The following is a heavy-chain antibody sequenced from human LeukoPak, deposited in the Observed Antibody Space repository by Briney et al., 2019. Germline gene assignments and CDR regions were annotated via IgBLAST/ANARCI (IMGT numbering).Heavy chain of an antibody. J-gene: IGHJ4*02. CDR1: GYSFPTYW. D-gene: IGHD2-2*01. CDR2: IFPVNSDA. Sequence: GESLKISCEGSGYSFPTYWIAWVRQMPGKGLEWMGIIFPVNSDARYSPSFQGQVTISADKSISTAYLQWSSLKASDTAMYYCARHSTHVDYWGQGTLVTVSS. V-gene: IGHV5-51*01. CDR3: ARHSTHVDY.